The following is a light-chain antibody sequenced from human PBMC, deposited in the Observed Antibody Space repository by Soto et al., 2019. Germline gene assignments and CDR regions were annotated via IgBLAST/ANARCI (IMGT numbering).Light chain of an antibody. CDR3: QQYNSWPPWT. J-gene: IGKJ1*01. Sequence: EIVMTQSPATLSLSPGDRATLSCRASQSVNTNLAWYQQKPGQAPRLLIYSASARATGIPAKFSGSGSGTEFTLTISGLQSEDFAVYYCQQYNSWPPWTFGQGTRVEIK. CDR1: QSVNTN. CDR2: SAS. V-gene: IGKV3-15*01.